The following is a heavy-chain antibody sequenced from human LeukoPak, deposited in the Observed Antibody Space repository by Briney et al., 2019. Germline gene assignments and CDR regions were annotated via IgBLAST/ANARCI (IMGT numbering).Heavy chain of an antibody. CDR1: GGSFSGYY. CDR3: ARGVECGGDCQIYDY. J-gene: IGHJ4*02. CDR2: INHSGST. D-gene: IGHD2-21*02. Sequence: SETLSLTCAVYGGSFSGYYWSWIRQPPGKGLEWIGEINHSGSTNYNPSLKSRVTISVDTSKNQFSLKLSSVTAADTAVYYCARGVECGGDCQIYDYWGQGTLVTVSS. V-gene: IGHV4-34*01.